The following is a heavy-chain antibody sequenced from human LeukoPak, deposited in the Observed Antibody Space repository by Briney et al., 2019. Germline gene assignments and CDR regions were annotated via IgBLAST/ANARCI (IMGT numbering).Heavy chain of an antibody. D-gene: IGHD3-22*01. V-gene: IGHV1-46*03. J-gene: IGHJ4*02. Sequence: ASVKDSCKASGYTFTSYYMRWVRQAPGQGLEWMGIINPSGGSTSYAQKFQGRVTMTRDTSTSTVYMELSSLRSEDTAVYYCASTVAGGYSLYYFDYWGQGTLVTVSS. CDR1: GYTFTSYY. CDR3: ASTVAGGYSLYYFDY. CDR2: INPSGGST.